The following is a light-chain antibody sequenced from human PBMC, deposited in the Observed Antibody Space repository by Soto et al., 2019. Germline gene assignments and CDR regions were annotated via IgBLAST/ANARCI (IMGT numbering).Light chain of an antibody. Sequence: DIQMTQSPSTLSASVGDRVTITCRASQSISSWLAWYQQKPGKAPKLLIYKASSLEGGVPSRFSGSGSGTDFTLTISGLQADDFATYYCQQYNNYWTFGQGTKVEIK. V-gene: IGKV1-5*03. CDR1: QSISSW. CDR2: KAS. CDR3: QQYNNYWT. J-gene: IGKJ1*01.